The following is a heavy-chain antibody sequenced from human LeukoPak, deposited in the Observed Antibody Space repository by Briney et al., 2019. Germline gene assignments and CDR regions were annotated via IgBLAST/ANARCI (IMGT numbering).Heavy chain of an antibody. J-gene: IGHJ4*02. D-gene: IGHD1-26*01. Sequence: SETLSLTCAVYGGSFSGYYWSWIRQPPGKGLEWIGYIYYSGSTNYNPSLKSRVTISVDTSKNQFSLKLSSVTAADTAVYYCARVVSTGIYWGHPDYWGQGTLVTVSS. CDR1: GGSFSGYY. V-gene: IGHV4-59*01. CDR3: ARVVSTGIYWGHPDY. CDR2: IYYSGST.